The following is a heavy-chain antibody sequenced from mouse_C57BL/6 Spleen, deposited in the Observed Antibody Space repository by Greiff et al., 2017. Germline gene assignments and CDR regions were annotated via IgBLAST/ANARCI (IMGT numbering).Heavy chain of an antibody. Sequence: EVMLVESGGDLVKPGGSLKLSCAASGFTFSSYGMSWVRQTPDKRLEWVATISSGGSYTYYPDSVKGRFTISRDNAKNTLYLQMSSLKSEDTAMYYCARCGYNNPYFDYWGQGTTRTVSS. D-gene: IGHD2-5*01. J-gene: IGHJ2*01. V-gene: IGHV5-6*01. CDR3: ARCGYNNPYFDY. CDR1: GFTFSSYG. CDR2: ISSGGSYT.